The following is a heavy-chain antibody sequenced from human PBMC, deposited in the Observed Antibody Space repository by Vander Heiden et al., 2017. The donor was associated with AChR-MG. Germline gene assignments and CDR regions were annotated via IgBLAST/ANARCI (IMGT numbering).Heavy chain of an antibody. V-gene: IGHV4-34*01. CDR1: GGSFSGYY. D-gene: IGHD3-22*01. CDR3: ARERYYYDSSGSDY. Sequence: QVQLQQWGAGLLKPSETLSLTCAVYGGSFSGYYWSWIRQPPGKGLEWIGEINHSGSTNYNPSLKSRVTISVDTSKNQFSLKLSSVTAADTAVYYCARERYYYDSSGSDYWGQGTLVTVSS. CDR2: INHSGST. J-gene: IGHJ4*02.